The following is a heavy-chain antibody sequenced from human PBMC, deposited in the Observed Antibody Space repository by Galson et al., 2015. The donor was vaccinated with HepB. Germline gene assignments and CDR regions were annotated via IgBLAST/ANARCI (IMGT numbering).Heavy chain of an antibody. D-gene: IGHD5-12*01. J-gene: IGHJ3*02. CDR2: ISSSSSYI. CDR1: GFTFSRYA. Sequence: SLRLSCAASGFTFSRYAIDWVRQAPGKGLEWVACISSSSSYIYYADSVKGRFTISRDNAKNSLYLQMNSLRAEDTAVYYCARARGYSGYDFRRMAFDIWGQGTMVTVSS. CDR3: ARARGYSGYDFRRMAFDI. V-gene: IGHV3-21*01.